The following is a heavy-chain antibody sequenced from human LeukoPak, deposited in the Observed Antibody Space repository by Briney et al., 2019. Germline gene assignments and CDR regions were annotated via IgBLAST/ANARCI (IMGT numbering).Heavy chain of an antibody. CDR2: IYTSGST. CDR3: AKTAAGTGWVDY. D-gene: IGHD6-13*01. J-gene: IGHJ4*02. CDR1: GGSISCGSYY. V-gene: IGHV4-61*02. Sequence: SETLSLTCTVSGGSISCGSYYWSWIRQPAGKGLEWIGRIYTSGSTNYNPSLKSRVTISVDTSKNQFSLTLSSVTAAATAVYYCAKTAAGTGWVDYWGQGTLVTVSS.